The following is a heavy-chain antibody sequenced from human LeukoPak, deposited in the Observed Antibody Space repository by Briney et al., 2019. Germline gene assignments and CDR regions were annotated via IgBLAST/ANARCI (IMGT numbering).Heavy chain of an antibody. V-gene: IGHV4-59*08. Sequence: SETLSLTCTVSGGPISSYYWSWIRQPPGKGLEWIGYIYYSGSTNYNPTLKSRVTISVDTSKNQFSLKLSSVTAADTAVYYCAKLSITMIVGYWGQGTLVTVSS. CDR2: IYYSGST. CDR3: AKLSITMIVGY. CDR1: GGPISSYY. J-gene: IGHJ4*02. D-gene: IGHD3-22*01.